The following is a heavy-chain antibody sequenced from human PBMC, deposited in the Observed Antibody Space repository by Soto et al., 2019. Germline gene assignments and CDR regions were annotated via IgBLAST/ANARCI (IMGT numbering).Heavy chain of an antibody. V-gene: IGHV3-23*01. J-gene: IGHJ4*02. D-gene: IGHD6-13*01. Sequence: EVQLLESAGGLVQPGGSLRLSCAASGFTFSSYAMSWVRQAPGKGLEWVSAISGSGGSTSYADSVTGRFTISRDNSKNSLYLQMNSLRAEDTAVYYCAKDWPLAAAGARAWDYWGQGTLVTVSS. CDR2: ISGSGGST. CDR1: GFTFSSYA. CDR3: AKDWPLAAAGARAWDY.